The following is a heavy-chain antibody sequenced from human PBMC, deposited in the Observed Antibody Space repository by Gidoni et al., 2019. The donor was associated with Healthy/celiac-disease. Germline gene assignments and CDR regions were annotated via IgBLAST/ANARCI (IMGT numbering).Heavy chain of an antibody. Sequence: EVQLVESGGGLVQPGGSLRLSCAASGFTFSSYDMHGVRQATGKGLEWVSAIGTAGDTYYPGSVKGRFTISRENAKNSLYLQMNSLRAGDTAVYYCARGGSDSSGSDAFDIWGQGTMVTVSS. CDR2: IGTAGDT. D-gene: IGHD3-22*01. CDR3: ARGGSDSSGSDAFDI. V-gene: IGHV3-13*04. J-gene: IGHJ3*02. CDR1: GFTFSSYD.